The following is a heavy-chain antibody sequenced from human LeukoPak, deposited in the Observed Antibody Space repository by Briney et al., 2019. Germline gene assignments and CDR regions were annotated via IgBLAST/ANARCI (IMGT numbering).Heavy chain of an antibody. Sequence: ASVKVSCKASGYAFTTYAIRWARQAPGQGLEWMGWISVYNGNTNYAQKLQGRVTMTTDTSTSTAYMELRSLRSDDTAVYYCARATMVRGVTFHPDYWGQGTLVTVSS. V-gene: IGHV1-18*01. CDR3: ARATMVRGVTFHPDY. CDR2: ISVYNGNT. CDR1: GYAFTTYA. D-gene: IGHD3-10*01. J-gene: IGHJ4*02.